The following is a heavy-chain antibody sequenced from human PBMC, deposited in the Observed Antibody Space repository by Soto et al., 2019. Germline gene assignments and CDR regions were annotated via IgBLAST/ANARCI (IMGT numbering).Heavy chain of an antibody. CDR2: INPGDSDI. V-gene: IGHV5-51*01. CDR3: ARHEQFYYYYYGMDV. D-gene: IGHD4-4*01. J-gene: IGHJ6*02. CDR1: GYSSTTYW. Sequence: PGESLKISCKASGYSSTTYWIAWVRQMPGKGLEWMGIINPGDSDIRYSPSFQGQVTISADNSISTAYLQWSSLKASDTAMYYCARHEQFYYYYYGMDVWGQGTAVTVSS.